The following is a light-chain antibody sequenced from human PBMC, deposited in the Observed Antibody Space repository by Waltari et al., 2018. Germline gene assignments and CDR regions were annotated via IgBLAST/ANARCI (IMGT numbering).Light chain of an antibody. CDR2: MGS. CDR3: MQPLETPWT. Sequence: DIVMTQSPLSLPVTPGEPASISCRSSQSLLHVDGYNYLDWYLQKPGQSPQVLIYMGSNRAAGVPERFSGSGSGTDFTLKISRVEAEDVGVYYCMQPLETPWTFGQGTQVEVK. CDR1: QSLLHVDGYNY. J-gene: IGKJ1*01. V-gene: IGKV2-28*01.